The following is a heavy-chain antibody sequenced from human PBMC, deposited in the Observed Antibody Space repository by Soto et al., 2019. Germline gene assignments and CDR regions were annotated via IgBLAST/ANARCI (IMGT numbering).Heavy chain of an antibody. J-gene: IGHJ4*02. Sequence: SETLSLTCTVSGGSISSYYWSWIRQPPGKGLEWIGYIYYSGSTNYNPSLKSRVTISVDTSKNQFSLKLSSVTAADTAVYYCARHPVDTAMVTDYWGQGTLVTVSS. CDR2: IYYSGST. CDR3: ARHPVDTAMVTDY. CDR1: GGSISSYY. D-gene: IGHD5-18*01. V-gene: IGHV4-59*08.